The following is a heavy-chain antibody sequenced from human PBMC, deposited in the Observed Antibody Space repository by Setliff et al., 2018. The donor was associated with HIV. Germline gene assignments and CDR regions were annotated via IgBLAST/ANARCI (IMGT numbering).Heavy chain of an antibody. V-gene: IGHV1-46*01. J-gene: IGHJ6*02. D-gene: IGHD2-21*01. CDR2: FNPSGGST. CDR1: GYTFTNYC. Sequence: ASVKVSCKASGYTFTNYCIHWVRQAPGQGLEWLGMFNPSGGSTAYAQKFQGRVTMTRDTSTTTVYMELSSLRSDGTAMYYCARALPAGRLQKLSQKTMDVWGQGTSVTVSS. CDR3: ARALPAGRLQKLSQKTMDV.